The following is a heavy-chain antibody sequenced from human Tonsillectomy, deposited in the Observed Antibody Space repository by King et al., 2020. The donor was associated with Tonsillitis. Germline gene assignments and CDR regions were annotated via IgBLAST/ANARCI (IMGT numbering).Heavy chain of an antibody. CDR1: GFTFSSYG. CDR2: IRYDGSNK. J-gene: IGHJ4*02. CDR3: AKDVLRFLPLPDY. Sequence: VQLVESGGGVVQPGGSLRLSCAASGFTFSSYGMHWVRQAPGKGLEWVAFIRYDGSNKYYADSVKGRFTNSRDNSKNTLYLQMNSLRAEDTAVYYCAKDVLRFLPLPDYWGQGTLVTVSS. D-gene: IGHD3-3*01. V-gene: IGHV3-30*02.